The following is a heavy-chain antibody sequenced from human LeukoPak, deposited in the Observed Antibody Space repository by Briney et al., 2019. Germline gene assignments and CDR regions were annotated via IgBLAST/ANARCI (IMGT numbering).Heavy chain of an antibody. CDR1: GGSISSRSYY. CDR2: IYYSGST. D-gene: IGHD4-23*01. V-gene: IGHV4-39*01. Sequence: SETLSLTCTVSGGSISSRSYYWGWIRQPPGKGLEWIGSIYYSGSTYYNPSLKSRATISVDTSKNQFSLRLSSVTAADTAVYYCAKNASTVVTPGGWFDPWGQGTLVTVSS. CDR3: AKNASTVVTPGGWFDP. J-gene: IGHJ5*02.